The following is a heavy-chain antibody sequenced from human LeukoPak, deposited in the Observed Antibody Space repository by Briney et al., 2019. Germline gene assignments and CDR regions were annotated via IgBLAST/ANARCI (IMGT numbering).Heavy chain of an antibody. Sequence: SETLSLTCAVSGYSISRGYYWGWIRQPPGKGLEWIGRIYHSGSTYYNPSLKSRVTISVDTSKNQFSLKLSSVTAADTAVYYCARAVHRTQIVVVITRPYWYSDLWGRGTLVTVSS. CDR3: ARAVHRTQIVVVITRPYWYSDL. CDR1: GYSISRGYY. J-gene: IGHJ2*01. CDR2: IYHSGST. V-gene: IGHV4-38-2*01. D-gene: IGHD3-22*01.